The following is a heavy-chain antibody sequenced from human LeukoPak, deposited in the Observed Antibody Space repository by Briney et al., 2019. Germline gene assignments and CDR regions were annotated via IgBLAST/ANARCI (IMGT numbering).Heavy chain of an antibody. CDR3: ARYDSSGFYQYYIDY. V-gene: IGHV4-59*01. CDR1: GGSITNYY. Sequence: PSETLSLTCTVSGGSITNYYWNWIRQPPGKGLEWIGNIFYSGSTRYTPSLKSRVTISVDTSENQVSLKLTSVSAADTAVYYCARYDSSGFYQYYIDYWGQGTLVTVSS. J-gene: IGHJ4*02. D-gene: IGHD3-22*01. CDR2: IFYSGST.